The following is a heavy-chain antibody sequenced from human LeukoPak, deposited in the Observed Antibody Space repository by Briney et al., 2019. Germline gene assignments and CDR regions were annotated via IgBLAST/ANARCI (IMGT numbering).Heavy chain of an antibody. J-gene: IGHJ3*02. V-gene: IGHV5-51*01. CDR2: IYPGDSDT. Sequence: TGESLKISCKGSGYSFTSYWIGWVRQMPGKGLEWMGIIYPGDSDTRYSPSFQGQVTIPADKSISTAYLQWSSLKASDTAMYYCARREGGSYFEVGAFDIWGQGTMDTVSS. D-gene: IGHD1-26*01. CDR1: GYSFTSYW. CDR3: ARREGGSYFEVGAFDI.